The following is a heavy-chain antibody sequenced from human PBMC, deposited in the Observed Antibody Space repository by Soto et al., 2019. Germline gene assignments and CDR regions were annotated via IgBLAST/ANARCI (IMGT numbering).Heavy chain of an antibody. CDR2: IYHSGST. CDR3: ARTGTDSSGWYGRGYWFDP. CDR1: SGSISSSNW. D-gene: IGHD6-19*01. J-gene: IGHJ5*02. Sequence: PSETLSLTCAVSSGSISSSNWWSWVRQPPGKGLEWIGEIYHSGSTNYSPSLKSRVTISVDKSKNQFSLKLSSVTAADTAVYYCARTGTDSSGWYGRGYWFDPWGQGTLVTVSS. V-gene: IGHV4-4*02.